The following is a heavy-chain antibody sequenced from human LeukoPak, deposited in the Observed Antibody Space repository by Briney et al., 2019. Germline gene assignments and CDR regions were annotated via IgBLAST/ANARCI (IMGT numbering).Heavy chain of an antibody. CDR1: GGSFSGYY. D-gene: IGHD5-18*01. V-gene: IGHV4-34*01. CDR3: ARGGYSYGDFDY. J-gene: IGHJ4*02. CDR2: INHSGST. Sequence: SETQSLTCAVYGGSFSGYYWSWIRQPPGKGQEWIGEINHSGSTNYNPSLKSRVTISVDTSKNQFSLKLSSVTAAGTAVYYCARGGYSYGDFDYWGQGTLVTVSS.